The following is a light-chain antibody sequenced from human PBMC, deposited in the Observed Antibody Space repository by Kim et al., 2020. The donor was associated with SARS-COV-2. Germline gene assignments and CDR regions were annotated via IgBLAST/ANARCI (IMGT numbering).Light chain of an antibody. CDR1: NGSIASNY. Sequence: GKTVTISCARSNGSIASNYVQWYQQRPGRSPTTMIFEDDQRPSGVPDRFSGSLDSSSNSASLTISGLRTDDEADYYCQSNHNNKVIFGGGTQLTVL. CDR2: EDD. J-gene: IGLJ2*01. CDR3: QSNHNNKVI. V-gene: IGLV6-57*01.